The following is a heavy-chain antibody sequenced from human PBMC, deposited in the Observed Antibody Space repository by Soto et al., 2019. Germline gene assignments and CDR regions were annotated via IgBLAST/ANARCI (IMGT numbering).Heavy chain of an antibody. CDR1: GASISSYY. J-gene: IGHJ5*02. Sequence: SETLSLTCTVSGASISSYYWSWIRQPPGKGLEWMGFTYHRGSTDYHPSLKSRVGISIDTSKNQFSLKLSSVTAADTAVYYCVRHRNSRGSWYWVDPWGHGTLVTVSS. D-gene: IGHD6-13*01. CDR2: TYHRGST. V-gene: IGHV4-59*08. CDR3: VRHRNSRGSWYWVDP.